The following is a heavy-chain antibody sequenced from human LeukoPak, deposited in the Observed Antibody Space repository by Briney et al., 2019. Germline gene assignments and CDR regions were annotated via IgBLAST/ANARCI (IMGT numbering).Heavy chain of an antibody. Sequence: ASVKVSCKASGYTFTSYGISWVRQAPGQGLEWMGWISAYNGNTNYAQKLQGRVTMTTDTSTSTAYMELRSLRSDDTAVYYCARVAVQYNWNDSFHYYYMDVWGRGTTVTVSS. CDR2: ISAYNGNT. D-gene: IGHD1-1*01. CDR3: ARVAVQYNWNDSFHYYYMDV. CDR1: GYTFTSYG. V-gene: IGHV1-18*01. J-gene: IGHJ6*03.